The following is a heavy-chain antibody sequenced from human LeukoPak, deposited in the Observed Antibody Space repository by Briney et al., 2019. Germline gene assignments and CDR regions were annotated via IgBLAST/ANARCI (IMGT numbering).Heavy chain of an antibody. CDR3: ASIYRYYFDY. D-gene: IGHD3-16*02. V-gene: IGHV4-38-2*01. Sequence: LRLSCAASGFTFSDYYMSWIRQPPGKGLEWIGSIYYSGTTHCNPSLKSRITISVDTSKNQFSLKLSSVTAADTAVYYCASIYRYYFDYWGQGTLVTVSS. J-gene: IGHJ4*02. CDR1: GFTFSDYY. CDR2: IYYSGTT.